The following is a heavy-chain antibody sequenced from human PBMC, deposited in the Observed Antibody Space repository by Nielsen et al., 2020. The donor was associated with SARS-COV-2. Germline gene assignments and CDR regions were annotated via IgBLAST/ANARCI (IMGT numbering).Heavy chain of an antibody. CDR3: ARDSGWEGSGWTFDY. J-gene: IGHJ4*02. CDR1: GFTFSSYW. D-gene: IGHD6-19*01. CDR2: IKQDGSEK. V-gene: IGHV3-7*01. Sequence: GGSLRLSCAASGFTFSSYWMSWVRQAPGKGLEWVANIKQDGSEKDYVDSVKGRFTISRDNAKNSLYLQMNSLRAEDTAVYYCARDSGWEGSGWTFDYWGQGTLVTVSS.